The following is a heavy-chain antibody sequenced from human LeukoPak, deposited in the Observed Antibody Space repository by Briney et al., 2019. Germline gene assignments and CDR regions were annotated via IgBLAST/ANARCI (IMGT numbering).Heavy chain of an antibody. V-gene: IGHV3-30*18. D-gene: IGHD4-23*01. CDR2: MSYDGSNK. J-gene: IGHJ6*04. Sequence: GGSLRLSCAASGFTFSTYGMHWVRQAPGKGLEWVAVMSYDGSNKYYADSVKGLFTISRDNSKSTLYLQMNSLRAEDTAVYYCAKEITPYYFYGMDVWGKGTTVTVSS. CDR3: AKEITPYYFYGMDV. CDR1: GFTFSTYG.